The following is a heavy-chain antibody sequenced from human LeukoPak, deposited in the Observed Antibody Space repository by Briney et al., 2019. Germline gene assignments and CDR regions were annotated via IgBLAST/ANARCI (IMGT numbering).Heavy chain of an antibody. Sequence: AGGSLRLSCAASGFTFSTSAMSWVRQAPGKGLEWVSGISGSGGSTYYADSVKGRFTISRDNSKNTLYLQMNSLRAEDTAVYYCAKDQGGYSSGTFDYWGQGTLVTVSS. J-gene: IGHJ4*02. CDR3: AKDQGGYSSGTFDY. V-gene: IGHV3-23*01. CDR1: GFTFSTSA. D-gene: IGHD6-19*01. CDR2: ISGSGGST.